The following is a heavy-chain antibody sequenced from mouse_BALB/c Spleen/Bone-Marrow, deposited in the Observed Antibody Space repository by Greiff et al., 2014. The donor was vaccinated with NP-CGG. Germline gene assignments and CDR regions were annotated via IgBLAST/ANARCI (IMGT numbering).Heavy chain of an antibody. D-gene: IGHD3-3*01. CDR2: ISNGGGST. CDR1: GFTFSDYY. V-gene: IGHV5-12*02. Sequence: VQLKESGGGLVQPGGSLKLSCATSGFTFSDYYMYWVRQTPEKRLEWVAYISNGGGSTYYPDTVKGRFTISRDNAKNTLYLQMSRLKSEDTAMYYCARQGGTEYYAMDYWGQGTSVTVSS. CDR3: ARQGGTEYYAMDY. J-gene: IGHJ4*01.